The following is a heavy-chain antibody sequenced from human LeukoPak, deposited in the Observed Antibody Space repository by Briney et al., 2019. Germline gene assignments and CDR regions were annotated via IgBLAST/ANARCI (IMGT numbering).Heavy chain of an antibody. CDR1: GFTFSSYS. D-gene: IGHD2-21*02. CDR3: ARAVYCGGDCYPPHLDY. CDR2: ISSSSSYI. V-gene: IGHV3-21*01. Sequence: PGGSLRLSCAASGFTFSSYSMNWVGQGPGKGLEWVSSISSSSSYIYYADSVKGRFTISRDNAKNSLYLQMNSLRAEDTAVYYCARAVYCGGDCYPPHLDYWGQGTLVTVSS. J-gene: IGHJ4*02.